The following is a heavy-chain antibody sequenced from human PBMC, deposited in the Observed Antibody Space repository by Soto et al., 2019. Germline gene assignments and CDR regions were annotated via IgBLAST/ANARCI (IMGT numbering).Heavy chain of an antibody. D-gene: IGHD1-26*01. J-gene: IGHJ4*02. CDR3: ARETGGAIDY. CDR2: IYHSGST. V-gene: IGHV4-39*01. Sequence: QLQLQESGPGLLRPSETLTLTCTVSGDSISTSSYYWGWVRQPPGKGLEWIGTIYHSGSTFYKPSLRSRVTLSVDMSRNQFSLKVNSVAAADTATYYCARETGGAIDYWGQGILVTVSS. CDR1: GDSISTSSYY.